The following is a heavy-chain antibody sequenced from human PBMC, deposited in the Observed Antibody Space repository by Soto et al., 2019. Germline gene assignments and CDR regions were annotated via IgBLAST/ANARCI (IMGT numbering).Heavy chain of an antibody. CDR1: GGSISSGGYY. CDR3: ANNSTPGKDWFDH. V-gene: IGHV4-31*03. CDR2: IYYSGST. D-gene: IGHD2-15*01. J-gene: IGHJ5*02. Sequence: SETLSLTCTFSGGSISSGGYYWSWIRQHPGKGLEWIGYIYYSGSTYYNPPLKSRVTISVDTSKNQFSLKLSSVTAADTAVYYGANNSTPGKDWFDHWGQGTLVTVSS.